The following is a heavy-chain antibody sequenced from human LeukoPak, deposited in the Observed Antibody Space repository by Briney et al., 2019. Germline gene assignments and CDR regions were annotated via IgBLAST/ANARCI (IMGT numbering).Heavy chain of an antibody. Sequence: GGSLRLPCAASGFTFSSYSMNWVRQAPGKGLEWVSYISSSSSTIYYADSVKGRFTISRDNAKNSLYLQMNSLRAEDTALYHCARTTVVGHSGYYYYMDVWGKGTTVTVSS. CDR1: GFTFSSYS. D-gene: IGHD4-23*01. CDR3: ARTTVVGHSGYYYYMDV. J-gene: IGHJ6*03. V-gene: IGHV3-48*04. CDR2: ISSSSSTI.